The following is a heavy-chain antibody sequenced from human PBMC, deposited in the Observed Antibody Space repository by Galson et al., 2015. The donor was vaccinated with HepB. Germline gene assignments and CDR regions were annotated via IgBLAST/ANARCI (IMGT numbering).Heavy chain of an antibody. V-gene: IGHV1-18*01. CDR3: ARVTFDILSYYFDY. J-gene: IGHJ4*02. CDR1: GYTFTSYG. Sequence: SVKVSCKASGYTFTSYGISWVRQAPGQGLEWMGWISAYNGNTNYAQKFQGRVTMTTDTSTSTAYMELRSLRSDDTAVYYCARVTFDILSYYFDYWGQGTLVTVSS. D-gene: IGHD3-9*01. CDR2: ISAYNGNT.